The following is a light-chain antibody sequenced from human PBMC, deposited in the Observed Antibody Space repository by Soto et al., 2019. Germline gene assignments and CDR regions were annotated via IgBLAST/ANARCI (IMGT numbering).Light chain of an antibody. J-gene: IGLJ2*01. CDR1: SSNIGTNT. CDR3: AAWDGSLNVVL. Sequence: QSVLTQPPSASGTPRQRGTISCFGSSSNIGTNTVNWYQQLPGSAPQLLLYNTNQRPSGVPGRFSGSKSGTSASLAISGLQSEDEADYYCAAWDGSLNVVLFGGGTKVTVL. V-gene: IGLV1-44*01. CDR2: NTN.